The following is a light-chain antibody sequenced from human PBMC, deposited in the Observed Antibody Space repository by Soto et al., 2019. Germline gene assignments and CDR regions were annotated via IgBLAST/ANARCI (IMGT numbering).Light chain of an antibody. CDR3: SSYTGTSSTLHV. CDR1: SSDVGRYNY. V-gene: IGLV2-14*01. CDR2: EVS. J-gene: IGLJ1*01. Sequence: QSALTQPASMSGSPGQSITISCTGSSSDVGRYNYVSWYQQHPGKAPKLVISEVSNRPSGVSDRFSGSKSGNTASLTISGLQSEDEADYYGSSYTGTSSTLHVFGTGTKVTVL.